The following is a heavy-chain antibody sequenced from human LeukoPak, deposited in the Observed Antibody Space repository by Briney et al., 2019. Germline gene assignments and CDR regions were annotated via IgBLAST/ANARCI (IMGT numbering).Heavy chain of an antibody. V-gene: IGHV4-4*02. D-gene: IGHD1-26*01. CDR3: SRESGAFSPFGY. CDR1: GGSISRTNW. CDR2: ISLSGRT. Sequence: SETLSLTCDVSGGSISRTNWWSWVRQSPGQGLEWIGEISLSGRTNYNPSLQSRVTMALDESKNQLSLHLASVTAADTAVYYCSRESGAFSPFGYWDQGTLVTVHS. J-gene: IGHJ4*02.